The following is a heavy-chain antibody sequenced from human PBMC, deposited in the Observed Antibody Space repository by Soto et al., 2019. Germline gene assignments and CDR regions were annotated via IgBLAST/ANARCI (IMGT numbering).Heavy chain of an antibody. Sequence: HPGGSLRLSCAASGFMFTNHGMHWVRQAPGKGLEWVSVIYSGGSTYYADSVKGRFTISRDNSKNTLYLQMNSLRAEDTAVYYCARDLSYYYYGMDVWGQGTTVTVSS. V-gene: IGHV3-66*01. D-gene: IGHD3-9*01. CDR3: ARDLSYYYYGMDV. CDR1: GFMFTNHG. CDR2: IYSGGST. J-gene: IGHJ6*02.